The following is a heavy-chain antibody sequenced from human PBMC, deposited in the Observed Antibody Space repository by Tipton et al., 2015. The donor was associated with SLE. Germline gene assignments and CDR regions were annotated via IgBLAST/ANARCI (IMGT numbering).Heavy chain of an antibody. J-gene: IGHJ4*02. D-gene: IGHD1-26*01. Sequence: GLVKPSETLSLTCTVSGGSISSSSYYWGWIRQPPGKGLEWIGSIYYSGSTYYNPSLKSRVTISVDTSKNQFSLKLDSVTATDTAVYFCARTPPRTSGTSDYWGQGTLVTVSS. CDR1: GGSISSSSYY. CDR3: ARTPPRTSGTSDY. CDR2: IYYSGST. V-gene: IGHV4-39*07.